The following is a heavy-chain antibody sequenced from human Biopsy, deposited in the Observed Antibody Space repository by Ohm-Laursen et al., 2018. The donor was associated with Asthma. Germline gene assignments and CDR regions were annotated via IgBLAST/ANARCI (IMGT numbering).Heavy chain of an antibody. CDR2: INQDGSEI. J-gene: IGHJ4*02. CDR1: GFTFSTYG. CDR3: ARNQGREVSDY. V-gene: IGHV3-7*01. D-gene: IGHD1-26*01. Sequence: GSLRLSCSASGFTFSTYGMHWVRQAPGKGLEWVANINQDGSEINYMDSVKGRFTISRDNAKNSLYLQMNNLRVEDTAVYYCARNQGREVSDYWGQGTLVTVSS.